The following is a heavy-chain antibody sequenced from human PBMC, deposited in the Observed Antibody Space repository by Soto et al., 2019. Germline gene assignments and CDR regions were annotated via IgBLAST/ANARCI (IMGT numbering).Heavy chain of an antibody. CDR3: AHRLGGYTWNEGYFDY. V-gene: IGHV2-5*02. Sequence: GXTLVSPTQTRTXSCSFCGFSVTTRPVGVVWIRQPPVTALEWLAFVYWDDANRYITYLRSRLNLTRETSKNNVVLNVTNMDTMDTATYYSAHRLGGYTWNEGYFDYWGQGTLGTVS. CDR1: GFSVTTRPVG. D-gene: IGHD1-20*01. J-gene: IGHJ4*02. CDR2: VYWDDAN.